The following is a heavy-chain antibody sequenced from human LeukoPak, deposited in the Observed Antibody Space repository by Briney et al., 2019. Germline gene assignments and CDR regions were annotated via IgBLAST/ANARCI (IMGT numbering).Heavy chain of an antibody. V-gene: IGHV4-38-2*02. D-gene: IGHD3-3*01. J-gene: IGHJ4*02. CDR2: IYYSGST. CDR1: NYSISSGFY. CDR3: ARDSDFWSGYYYFDY. Sequence: PSETLSLTCAVSNYSISSGFYWAWVRQPPGKGLEWIGNIYYSGSTYCNPSLKSRIIISVDTSKNQFSLKLRSVTAADTAVYYCARDSDFWSGYYYFDYWGQGTLVTVSS.